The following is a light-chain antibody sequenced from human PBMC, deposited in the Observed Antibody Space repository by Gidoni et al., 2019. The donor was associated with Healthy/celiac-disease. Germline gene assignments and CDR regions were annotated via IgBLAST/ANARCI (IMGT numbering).Light chain of an antibody. V-gene: IGKV3-11*01. CDR2: DAS. J-gene: IGKJ2*01. Sequence: EIVLTQSPATLSLSPGERATLSCRASQSVSSYLAWYQQKPGQAPRLLIYDASNRATGIPARFSGSGSGTDFTLTISSLGPEDFAVYYCQQRSNGHTFXXXTKLEIK. CDR3: QQRSNGHT. CDR1: QSVSSY.